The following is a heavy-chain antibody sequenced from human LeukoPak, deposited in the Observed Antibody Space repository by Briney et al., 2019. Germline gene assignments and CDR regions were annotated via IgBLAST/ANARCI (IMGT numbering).Heavy chain of an antibody. J-gene: IGHJ3*02. V-gene: IGHV3-20*04. CDR3: ARDTYDSSGPDRDI. CDR2: INWNGGRT. D-gene: IGHD3-22*01. CDR1: GFTFDAYA. Sequence: GGSLRLSCAASGFTFDAYAMSWVRQAPGKGLERVSGINWNGGRTGYADSVKGRFTISRDNAKNSLHLQMNSLRAEDTALYYCARDTYDSSGPDRDIWGQGTMVTVSS.